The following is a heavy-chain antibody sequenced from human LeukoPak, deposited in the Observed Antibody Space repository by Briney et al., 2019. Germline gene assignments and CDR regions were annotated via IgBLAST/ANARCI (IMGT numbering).Heavy chain of an antibody. CDR1: GGSISTFY. D-gene: IGHD6-25*01. CDR2: INNSGST. CDR3: AREGGDPRWLDP. J-gene: IGHJ5*02. Sequence: SETLSLTCTVSGGSISTFYWTWIRQPAGKGLEWIGRINNSGSTNYNPSLRSRVSMSVDSSKNQFSVTLSSVTAADTAVYFCAREGGDPRWLDPWGPGTLVTVSS. V-gene: IGHV4-4*07.